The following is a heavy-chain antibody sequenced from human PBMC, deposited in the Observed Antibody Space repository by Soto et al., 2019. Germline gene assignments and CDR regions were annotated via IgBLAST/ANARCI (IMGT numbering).Heavy chain of an antibody. CDR2: IYYSGGT. D-gene: IGHD6-19*01. Sequence: QVQLQESGPGLVKPSQTLSLTCTVSGGSISSGGSGGYYWSWIRQHPGKGLEWIGYIYYSGGTYYNPSLKSRVTISADTSKNQFSLKLSSVSAADTAVYYYTRDDGALAVYHWGQGTLVTVSS. J-gene: IGHJ5*02. V-gene: IGHV4-31*03. CDR3: TRDDGALAVYH. CDR1: GGSISSGGSGGYY.